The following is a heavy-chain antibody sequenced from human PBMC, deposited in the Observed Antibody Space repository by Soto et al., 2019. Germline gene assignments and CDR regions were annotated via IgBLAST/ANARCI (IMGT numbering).Heavy chain of an antibody. CDR2: INAGNGNT. CDR1: GYTFTSFA. D-gene: IGHD6-19*01. Sequence: EASVKVSCKASGYTFTSFAIHWVRQAPGQRLEWMGWINAGNGNTKYSDKFQGRVTIIRDTSASTASMQLSSLRSEDTAVYYCARERDTGWYEMGDYWGQGTLVTVSS. CDR3: ARERDTGWYEMGDY. V-gene: IGHV1-3*01. J-gene: IGHJ4*02.